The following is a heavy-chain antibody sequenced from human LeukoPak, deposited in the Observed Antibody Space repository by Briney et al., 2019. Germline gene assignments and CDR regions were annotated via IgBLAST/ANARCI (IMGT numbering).Heavy chain of an antibody. J-gene: IGHJ3*02. CDR2: IYYSGST. CDR1: GGSISSYY. CDR3: ATHNVDEDAFDI. Sequence: SETLSLTCTVSGGSISSYYRSWIRQPPGKGLEWIGYIYYSGSTNYNPSLKSRVTISVDTSKNQFSLKLSSVTAADTAVYYCATHNVDEDAFDIWGQGTMVTVSS. D-gene: IGHD5-12*01. V-gene: IGHV4-59*08.